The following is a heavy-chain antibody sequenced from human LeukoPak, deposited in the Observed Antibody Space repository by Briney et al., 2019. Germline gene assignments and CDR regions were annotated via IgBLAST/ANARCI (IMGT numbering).Heavy chain of an antibody. CDR1: GFTFSSYE. V-gene: IGHV3-23*01. D-gene: IGHD3-22*01. Sequence: GGSLRLSCAASGFTFSSYEMNWVRQAPGKGLEWVSGISGSGGITHYAGSVRGRFTISRDNSKNTLYLQMNSLRAEDTAVYYCAKDPTDFDSSGQTYFDYWGQGSLVTVSS. J-gene: IGHJ4*02. CDR2: ISGSGGIT. CDR3: AKDPTDFDSSGQTYFDY.